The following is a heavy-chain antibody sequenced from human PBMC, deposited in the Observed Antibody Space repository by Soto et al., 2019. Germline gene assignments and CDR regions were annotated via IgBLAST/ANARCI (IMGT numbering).Heavy chain of an antibody. CDR2: IFYSGTT. D-gene: IGHD2-15*01. V-gene: IGHV4-59*01. CDR1: NDSISSYY. CDR3: VRELSRGWFDP. J-gene: IGHJ5*02. Sequence: PWETLSLTCTVSNDSISSYYWSWIRQPPGKGLEWIGYIFYSGTTNYNPSLKSRVTISVDRSKSQFSLKLTSVTAADTAVYYCVRELSRGWFDPWGQGTLVTVSS.